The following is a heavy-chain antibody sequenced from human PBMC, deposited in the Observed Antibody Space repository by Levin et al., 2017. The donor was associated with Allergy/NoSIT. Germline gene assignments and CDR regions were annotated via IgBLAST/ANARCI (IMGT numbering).Heavy chain of an antibody. D-gene: IGHD6-19*01. V-gene: IGHV3-7*01. J-gene: IGHJ4*02. CDR2: IKHDGSEQ. CDR1: GFTFSSYW. Sequence: PGGSLRLSCAASGFTFSSYWMSWVRQGPGKGLEWVANIKHDGSEQFYVDSVKGRFTISRDNAKNSLYLQMNSLRAEDTAVYYCASRSYSSGWSPFDSWGQGTLVTVSS. CDR3: ASRSYSSGWSPFDS.